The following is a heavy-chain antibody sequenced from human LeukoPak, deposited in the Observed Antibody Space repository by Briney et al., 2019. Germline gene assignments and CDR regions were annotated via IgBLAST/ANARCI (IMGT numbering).Heavy chain of an antibody. J-gene: IGHJ6*03. CDR1: GGSISSGDYY. Sequence: PSETLSLTCTVSGGSISSGDYYWSGIRQPPGKGLEWIGYIYYSGSTYYNPSLKSRVTISVDTSKNQFSLKLSSVTAADTAVYYCARDGYYGSGSPHYMDVWGKGTTVTVSS. D-gene: IGHD3-10*01. CDR2: IYYSGST. CDR3: ARDGYYGSGSPHYMDV. V-gene: IGHV4-30-4*08.